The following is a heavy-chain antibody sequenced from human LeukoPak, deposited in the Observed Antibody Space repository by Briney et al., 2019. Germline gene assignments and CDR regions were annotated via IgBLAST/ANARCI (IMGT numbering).Heavy chain of an antibody. D-gene: IGHD7-27*01. CDR2: ISSRGTTI. V-gene: IGHV3-11*01. J-gene: IGHJ4*02. Sequence: SGGSLRLSCAASGFTFSDYYMSWIRQAPGKGLEWVSYISSRGTTIYYADSVKGRFTISRDNAKNSLYLRMNSLRAEDTAVYYCARDHLTGVNWGQGTLVTVSS. CDR3: ARDHLTGVN. CDR1: GFTFSDYY.